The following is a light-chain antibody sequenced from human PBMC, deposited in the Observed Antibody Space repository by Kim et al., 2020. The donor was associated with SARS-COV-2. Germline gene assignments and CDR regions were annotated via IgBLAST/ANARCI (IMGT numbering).Light chain of an antibody. CDR3: QSADSSDTLWV. CDR1: ALPKQY. CDR2: EDT. V-gene: IGLV3-25*03. Sequence: SYELTQPPSVSVSPGQTARITCSGDALPKQYAYWFQQKPGQTPVVVIYEDTERPPGIPERFSGSTTGTTVTLTISGVQAEDEADYYCQSADSSDTLWVFGGGTQMTVL. J-gene: IGLJ3*02.